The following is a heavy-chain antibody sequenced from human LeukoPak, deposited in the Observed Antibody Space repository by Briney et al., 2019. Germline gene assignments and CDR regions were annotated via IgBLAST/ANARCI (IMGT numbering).Heavy chain of an antibody. CDR1: GFTFDDYA. D-gene: IGHD4-17*01. CDR3: AKVNARNEDYGDLLS. V-gene: IGHV3-9*01. Sequence: PGGSLRLSCAASGFTFDDYAMHWVRQAPGKGLEWVSGISWNSGSIGYADSVKGRFTISRDNAKNSLYLQMNSLGAEDTALYYCAKVNARNEDYGDLLSWGQGTLVTISS. CDR2: ISWNSGSI. J-gene: IGHJ4*02.